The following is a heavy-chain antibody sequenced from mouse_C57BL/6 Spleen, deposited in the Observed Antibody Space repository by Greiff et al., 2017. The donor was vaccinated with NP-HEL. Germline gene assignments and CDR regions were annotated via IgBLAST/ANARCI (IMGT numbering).Heavy chain of an antibody. CDR1: GYTFTSYW. J-gene: IGHJ3*01. Sequence: QVQLQQPGAELVKPGASVKLSCKASGYTFTSYWMQWVKQRPGQGLEWIGNIDPSDSETHYNQKFKDKATLTVDKSSSTAYMQLSSLTSEDSAVYYCASEGPRGKGSNYVGFAYWGQGTLVTVSA. D-gene: IGHD2-5*01. CDR3: ASEGPRGKGSNYVGFAY. V-gene: IGHV1-52*01. CDR2: IDPSDSET.